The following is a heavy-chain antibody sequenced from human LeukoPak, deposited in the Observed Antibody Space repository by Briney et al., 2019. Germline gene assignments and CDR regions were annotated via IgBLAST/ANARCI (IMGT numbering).Heavy chain of an antibody. Sequence: SLRLSCAASVFTFDDYDMHWVRQATGRGLEGVSGISWNSGSIRYADSVKGRFTISRDNAKNSLYLQMNSLRAEDTALYYCAKDLLLGGATGVGAFDIWGQGTMVTVSS. CDR3: AKDLLLGGATGVGAFDI. J-gene: IGHJ3*02. D-gene: IGHD1-26*01. V-gene: IGHV3-9*01. CDR2: ISWNSGSI. CDR1: VFTFDDYD.